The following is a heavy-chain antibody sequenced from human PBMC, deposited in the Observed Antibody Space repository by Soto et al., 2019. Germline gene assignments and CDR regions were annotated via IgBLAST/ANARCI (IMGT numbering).Heavy chain of an antibody. Sequence: SLRLSCAASGFIFSDYGIHWVRQAPGKGLEWVALIWYDGSEKYYADSVKGRFTVSRDNINSTLYLEMNSLRVEDSAVYYCAREGAVAGSQDFWGQGALVTVSS. V-gene: IGHV3-33*01. J-gene: IGHJ4*02. CDR2: IWYDGSEK. CDR3: AREGAVAGSQDF. CDR1: GFIFSDYG. D-gene: IGHD6-19*01.